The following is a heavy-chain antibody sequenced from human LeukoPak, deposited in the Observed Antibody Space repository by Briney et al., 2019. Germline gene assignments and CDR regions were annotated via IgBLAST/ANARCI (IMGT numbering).Heavy chain of an antibody. CDR2: ISTSGDTI. CDR3: ARERLDAFDI. Sequence: GGSLGLSCAASGFTFSSYEMNWVRQAPGKGLEWVSYISTSGDTIYYADSVRGRFTISRDIAKDSLYLQMNSLRAEDTAVYYCARERLDAFDIWGQGTLVTVSS. J-gene: IGHJ3*02. V-gene: IGHV3-48*03. CDR1: GFTFSSYE.